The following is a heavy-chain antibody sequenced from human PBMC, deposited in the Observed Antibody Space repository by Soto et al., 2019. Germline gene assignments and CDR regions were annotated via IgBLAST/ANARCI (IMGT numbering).Heavy chain of an antibody. J-gene: IGHJ6*02. D-gene: IGHD1-26*01. CDR2: IYYSGST. V-gene: IGHV4-59*01. CDR3: ARVWSGSMANYGMDV. Sequence: SETLSLTCIVSGGSISSYYWSWIRQPPGQGLEWIGYIYYSGSTIYNPSLKSRVTISVDTSKNQFSLKLSSVTAADTAVYYCARVWSGSMANYGMDVWGQGTTVTVSS. CDR1: GGSISSYY.